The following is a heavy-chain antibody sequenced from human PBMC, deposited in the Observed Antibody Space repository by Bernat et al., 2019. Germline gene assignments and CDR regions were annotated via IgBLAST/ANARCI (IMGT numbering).Heavy chain of an antibody. J-gene: IGHJ1*01. D-gene: IGHD6-13*01. Sequence: QITLKESGPTLVKPTQTLTLTCTFSGFSLSTSGVGVGWIRQPPGKALEWLALIYLDDDKRYSPSLKSRLTITKDTSKNQVVLTMTNMDPVDTATYYCAHRPAAAGTGYFQHWGQGTLVTVSS. CDR1: GFSLSTSGVG. V-gene: IGHV2-5*02. CDR2: IYLDDDK. CDR3: AHRPAAAGTGYFQH.